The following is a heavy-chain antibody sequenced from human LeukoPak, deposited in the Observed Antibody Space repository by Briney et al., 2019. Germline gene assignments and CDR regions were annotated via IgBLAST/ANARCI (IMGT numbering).Heavy chain of an antibody. CDR2: IYYSGST. V-gene: IGHV4-61*08. J-gene: IGHJ4*02. Sequence: SETLSLTCTVSGGSISSGGYYWSWIRQPPGKGLEWIGYIYYSGSTNYNPSLKSRVTISVDTSKNQFSLKLSSVTAADTAVYYCARAYGDYVCDYWGQGTLVTVSS. CDR3: ARAYGDYVCDY. CDR1: GGSISSGGYY. D-gene: IGHD4-17*01.